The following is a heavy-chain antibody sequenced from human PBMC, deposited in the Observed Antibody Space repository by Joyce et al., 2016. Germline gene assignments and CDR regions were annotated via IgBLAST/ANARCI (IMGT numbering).Heavy chain of an antibody. V-gene: IGHV3-74*01. D-gene: IGHD6-6*01. J-gene: IGHJ5*02. Sequence: EVQLVESGGGLVQPGGSLRLSCAASGFSFSGYWIHWVRQAPGKGLVWVIRINTEGSSKRFADSVKGRFTISRDNAKNTLYLQMNSLRAEDTAVYYCVRGISARPGGPNWFDPWGQGTLVTVSS. CDR3: VRGISARPGGPNWFDP. CDR2: INTEGSSK. CDR1: GFSFSGYW.